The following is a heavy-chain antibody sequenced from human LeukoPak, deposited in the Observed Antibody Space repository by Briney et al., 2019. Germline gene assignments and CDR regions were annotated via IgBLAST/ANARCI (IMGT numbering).Heavy chain of an antibody. CDR1: GYTFTGYY. Sequence: ASVKVSCKASGYTFTGYYMHWVRQAPGQGLEWMGWINPNSGGTNYAQKFQGRVTMTRDTSISTAYMELSRLRSDDTAAYYCARGGDYVWGSYRPSAYDYWGQGTLVTVSS. D-gene: IGHD3-16*02. CDR3: ARGGDYVWGSYRPSAYDY. CDR2: INPNSGGT. J-gene: IGHJ4*02. V-gene: IGHV1-2*02.